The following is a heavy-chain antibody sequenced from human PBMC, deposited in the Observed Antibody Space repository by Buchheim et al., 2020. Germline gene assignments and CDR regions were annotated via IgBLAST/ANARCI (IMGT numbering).Heavy chain of an antibody. D-gene: IGHD4-17*01. Sequence: EVQLLESGGGLVQPGGSLRLSCAVSGFIFSSYAMSWVRQAPGKGLEWVSAISGSGGSTHYADSVKGRFTISRDNPKHTLYLKMNSLRAEDTAVYYCAKATVTTLEYYFDYWGQGTL. CDR3: AKATVTTLEYYFDY. CDR2: ISGSGGST. V-gene: IGHV3-23*01. J-gene: IGHJ4*02. CDR1: GFIFSSYA.